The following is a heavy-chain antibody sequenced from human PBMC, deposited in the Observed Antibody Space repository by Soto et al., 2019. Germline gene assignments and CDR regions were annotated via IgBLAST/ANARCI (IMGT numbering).Heavy chain of an antibody. D-gene: IGHD3-10*01. V-gene: IGHV5-51*03. CDR1: GYDFNIYW. CDR2: VYPDDSDT. J-gene: IGHJ6*02. Sequence: EVQLVQSGAEVKKPGESLMVSCKASGYDFNIYWIGWVRQLPGKGLEWMGVVYPDDSDTIYSPSFQGLVTISVDKSISTAYLQWSSLKASDTAMHYCARRGQSNSPGGGLDVWGQGTTVIVSS. CDR3: ARRGQSNSPGGGLDV.